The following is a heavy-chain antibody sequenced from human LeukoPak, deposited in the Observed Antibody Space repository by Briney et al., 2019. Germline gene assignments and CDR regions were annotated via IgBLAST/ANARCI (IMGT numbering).Heavy chain of an antibody. CDR2: ISGSGGST. CDR1: GFTFSSYA. Sequence: SGGSLRLSCAASGFTFSSYAMSWVRQAPGKGLEWVSAISGSGGSTYYADSVKGRFTISRDNSKNTLYLQMNSLRAEDTAVYYCAKCIREPTYYDFWSGYYYGMDVWGQGTTVTVSS. D-gene: IGHD3-3*01. CDR3: AKCIREPTYYDFWSGYYYGMDV. J-gene: IGHJ6*02. V-gene: IGHV3-23*01.